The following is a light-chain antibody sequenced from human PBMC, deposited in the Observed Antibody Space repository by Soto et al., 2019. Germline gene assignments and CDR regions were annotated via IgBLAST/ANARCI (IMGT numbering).Light chain of an antibody. CDR3: QQYGTTPWT. J-gene: IGKJ1*01. CDR2: RAV. V-gene: IGKV3-20*01. CDR1: QSVRNDH. Sequence: EIVLTQSPGTLSLFPGERATLSCRASQSVRNDHVAWYQQKTGQAPRLLISRAVTRAIGIPDRFSGSGSGTGFTLTISSLEPEDFALYYCQQYGTTPWTFGQGTKV.